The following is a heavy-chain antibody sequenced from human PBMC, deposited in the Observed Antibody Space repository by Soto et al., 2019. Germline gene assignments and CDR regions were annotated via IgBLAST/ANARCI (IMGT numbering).Heavy chain of an antibody. CDR1: GGSISSYY. Sequence: QVQLQESGPGLVKPSETLSLTCTVSGGSISSYYWLWVRQSPGKGLEWIGYVYYSGSTNYNPSLKSRVTISVDTSKNQFSLKLSSVTAADTAVYYSARRGTWGAFDIWGQGTMVTVSS. CDR3: ARRGTWGAFDI. CDR2: VYYSGST. D-gene: IGHD1-26*01. V-gene: IGHV4-59*08. J-gene: IGHJ3*02.